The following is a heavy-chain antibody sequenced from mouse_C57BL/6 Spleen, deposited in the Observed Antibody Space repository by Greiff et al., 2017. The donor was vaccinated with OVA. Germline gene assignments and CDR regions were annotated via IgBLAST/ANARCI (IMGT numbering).Heavy chain of an antibody. D-gene: IGHD2-4*01. CDR3: ALIYYDYEGYAMDY. V-gene: IGHV1-69*01. CDR2: IDPSDSYT. J-gene: IGHJ4*01. CDR1: GYTFTSYW. Sequence: QVQLQQSGAELVMPGASVKLSCKASGYTFTSYWMHWVKQRPGQGLEWIGEIDPSDSYTNYNQKFKGKSTLTVDKSSSTAYMQLSSLTSEDSAVYYCALIYYDYEGYAMDYWGQGTSVTVSS.